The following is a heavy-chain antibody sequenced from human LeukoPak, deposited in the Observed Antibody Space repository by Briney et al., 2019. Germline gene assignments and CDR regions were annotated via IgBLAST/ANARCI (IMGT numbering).Heavy chain of an antibody. CDR1: GFTFSNYA. CDR3: ARDRGGWYVDYGMDV. V-gene: IGHV3-33*08. D-gene: IGHD6-19*01. Sequence: PGKSLRLSCAASGFTFSNYAMHWVRQAPGKGLEWVAVIWYDGSNKYYADSVKGRFTISRDNSKNTLYLQMNSLRAEDTAVYYCARDRGGWYVDYGMDVWAKGPRSPSP. J-gene: IGHJ6*02. CDR2: IWYDGSNK.